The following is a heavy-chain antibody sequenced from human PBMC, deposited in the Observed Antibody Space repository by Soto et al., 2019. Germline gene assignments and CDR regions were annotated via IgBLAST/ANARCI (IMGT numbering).Heavy chain of an antibody. D-gene: IGHD3-10*01. CDR3: ARERITMVRGVIITWKIGYYFDY. CDR1: GGSISSYY. CDR2: IYTSGST. V-gene: IGHV4-4*07. Sequence: SETLSLTCTVSGGSISSYYWSWIRQPAGKGLEWIGRIYTSGSTNYNPSLKSRVTMSVDTSKNQFSLKLSSVTAADTAVYYCARERITMVRGVIITWKIGYYFDYWGQGXLVTVPS. J-gene: IGHJ4*02.